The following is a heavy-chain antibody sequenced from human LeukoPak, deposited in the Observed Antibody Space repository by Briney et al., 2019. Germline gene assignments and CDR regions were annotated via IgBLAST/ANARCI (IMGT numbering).Heavy chain of an antibody. CDR3: ARSGYNRFDY. Sequence: GGSLRLSCAASGLTFNSYAMSWVRQAPGKGLEGVSGISGSGRGGSTYYADSVKGRFTISRDNSKNTLYLQMNSLRAEDTAIYYCARSGYNRFDYWGQGTLVTVSS. V-gene: IGHV3-23*01. J-gene: IGHJ4*02. D-gene: IGHD5-24*01. CDR1: GLTFNSYA. CDR2: ISGSGRGGST.